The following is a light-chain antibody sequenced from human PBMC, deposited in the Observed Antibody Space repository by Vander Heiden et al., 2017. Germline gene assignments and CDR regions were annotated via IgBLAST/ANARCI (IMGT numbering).Light chain of an antibody. CDR2: KAS. CDR1: QSINTW. Sequence: DIQMPQSPSTLSASVGDRVTITCRASQSINTWLAWYQQKPGNAPKPLIYKASSLESGVPSRFSGSGSGTEFTLTISSLQPDDFATYYCQQYNFYGSFGQGTKVE. V-gene: IGKV1-5*03. J-gene: IGKJ1*01. CDR3: QQYNFYGS.